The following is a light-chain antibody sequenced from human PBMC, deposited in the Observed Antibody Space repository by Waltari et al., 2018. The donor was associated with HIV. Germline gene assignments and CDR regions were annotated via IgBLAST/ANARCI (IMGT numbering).Light chain of an antibody. J-gene: IGLJ2*01. CDR1: SLRTYY. V-gene: IGLV3-19*01. CDR3: NSWDSSGNLVV. Sequence: SSELTQDPAVSVALGQTVRITCQGDSLRTYYATWYRQKPGQAPVLVVYGNNNRPSGIPDRFSGSSSGDTASLTITATQAEDEADYYCNSWDSSGNLVVFGGGTKLTVL. CDR2: GNN.